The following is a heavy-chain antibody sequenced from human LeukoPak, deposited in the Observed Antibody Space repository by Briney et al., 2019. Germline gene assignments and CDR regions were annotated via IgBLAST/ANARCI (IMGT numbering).Heavy chain of an antibody. D-gene: IGHD3-10*01. CDR3: ARHSGAYYYGSGSKNWYFDL. Sequence: GEALKISLYGSWNNFTNYWIGWVRQMPGKGLGLRGIIYPGNSYTRYSPSFQGQVTISADKSISTAYLQWSSLKASDTAMYYCARHSGAYYYGSGSKNWYFDLWGRGTLVTVSS. CDR2: IYPGNSYT. J-gene: IGHJ2*01. V-gene: IGHV5-51*01. CDR1: WNNFTNYW.